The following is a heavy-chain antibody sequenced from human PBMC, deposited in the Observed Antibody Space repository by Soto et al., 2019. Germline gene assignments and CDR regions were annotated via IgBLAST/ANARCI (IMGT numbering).Heavy chain of an antibody. V-gene: IGHV4-34*01. Sequence: SETLSLTSAVYDWSFTGYNWSWIRQSPGKGLEWIGEINRSGSTNYNPSLKSRVTISVDTSKNQFSLKVTSVTDADTAVYYCAPRPDGFDIWGQGTMVTVS. CDR3: APRPDGFDI. D-gene: IGHD6-6*01. CDR1: DWSFTGYN. J-gene: IGHJ3*02. CDR2: INRSGST.